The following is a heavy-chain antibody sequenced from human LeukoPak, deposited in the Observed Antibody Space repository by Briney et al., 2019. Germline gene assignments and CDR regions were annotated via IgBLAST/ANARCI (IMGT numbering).Heavy chain of an antibody. CDR2: IYSAGDI. J-gene: IGHJ3*02. Sequence: GGSLRLSCAASGFTFSSYDMHRVRQPTGKGLEWVSAIYSAGDIYYLDSVKGRFTISREIAKNSLFLQMNSLRAEDTAVYYCARVSTNAFDIWGQGTMVTVSS. CDR3: ARVSTNAFDI. CDR1: GFTFSSYD. V-gene: IGHV3-13*01.